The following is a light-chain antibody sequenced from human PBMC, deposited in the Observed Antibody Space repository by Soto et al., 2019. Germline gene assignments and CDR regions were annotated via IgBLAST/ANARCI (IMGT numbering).Light chain of an antibody. J-gene: IGLJ3*02. CDR2: DDS. V-gene: IGLV3-21*02. Sequence: SYELTQTPSVSVAPGQTARITCGGDNIGANSVHWYQQKPGQAPILVVYDDSDRPSGIPERFSGSNSGNTAALTITRVEGGDEADYFCSSFAGNNNLVFGGGTKVTVL. CDR1: NIGANS. CDR3: SSFAGNNNLV.